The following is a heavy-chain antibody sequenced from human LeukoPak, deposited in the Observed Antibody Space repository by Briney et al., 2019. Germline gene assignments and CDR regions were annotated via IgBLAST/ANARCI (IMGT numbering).Heavy chain of an antibody. CDR3: ARAQNWFDP. CDR2: IYYIGTT. CDR1: VGSISTYY. Sequence: PSETLSLTCTVSVGSISTYYWSWIRQPPGKGLEWIGFIYYIGTTNYNPSLKSRATISLGTSKNQFSLKLTSVTAADTAVYYCARAQNWFDPWGRGTLVTVSS. V-gene: IGHV4-59*01. J-gene: IGHJ5*02.